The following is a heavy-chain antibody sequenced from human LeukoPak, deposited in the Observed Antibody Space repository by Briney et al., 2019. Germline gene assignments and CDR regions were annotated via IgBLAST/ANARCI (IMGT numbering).Heavy chain of an antibody. D-gene: IGHD6-19*01. V-gene: IGHV1-18*01. CDR1: GYTFTDYG. J-gene: IGHJ4*02. CDR3: ARDRYSSGCSDY. CDR2: INAYNGNT. Sequence: VPSVKVSCKASGYTFTDYGISWVRQAPGQGIEWMGWINAYNGNTNHAQEFQGRLTMTTETSTTTAYMELRSLRSDDPAVYYCARDRYSSGCSDYWGQGTLVTVSS.